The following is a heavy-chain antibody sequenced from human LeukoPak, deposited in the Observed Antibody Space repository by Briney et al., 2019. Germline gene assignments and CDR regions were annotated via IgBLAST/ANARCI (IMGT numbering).Heavy chain of an antibody. CDR3: AKVWAMVPWGVDY. D-gene: IGHD3-10*01. Sequence: GGSLRLSCAASGFTVSSNYMSWVRQAPGKGLEWVSVIYSGGSTYYADSVKGRFTISRDNSKNTLYLQMSSLTAEDTAVYYCAKVWAMVPWGVDYWGQGTLVTVSS. V-gene: IGHV3-53*05. CDR1: GFTVSSNY. J-gene: IGHJ4*02. CDR2: IYSGGST.